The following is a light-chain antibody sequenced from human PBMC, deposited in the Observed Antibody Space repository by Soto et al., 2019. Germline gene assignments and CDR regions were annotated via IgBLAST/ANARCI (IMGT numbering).Light chain of an antibody. J-gene: IGLJ2*01. Sequence: QSVLTQPPSASGAPGQRVAISCSGSSSNIGTNTVNWYQQLPGSAPQLLIYNTNQRPSGVPGRFSGSKSGASASLAISGLQSEDEADYYCAAWDGSLNVVLFGGGTKVTVL. CDR3: AAWDGSLNVVL. CDR1: SSNIGTNT. V-gene: IGLV1-44*01. CDR2: NTN.